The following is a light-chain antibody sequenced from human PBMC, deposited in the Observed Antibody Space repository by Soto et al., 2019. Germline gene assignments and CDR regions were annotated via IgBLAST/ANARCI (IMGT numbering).Light chain of an antibody. CDR1: SSNVDDYRY. J-gene: IGLJ1*01. V-gene: IGLV2-11*01. Sequence: QSALTQPRRVCGSIGQSPTSSRTGTSSNVDDYRYVSWYQQFPGKAPKLVIYGVNQRPSGVPNRFSGSNSDNTASLTISGFQAEDEADYYCCPYVTSREIFGTGTKVTVL. CDR2: GVN. CDR3: CPYVTSREI.